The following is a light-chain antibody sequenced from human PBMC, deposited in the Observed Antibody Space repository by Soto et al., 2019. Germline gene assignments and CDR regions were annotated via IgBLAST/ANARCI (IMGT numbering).Light chain of an antibody. CDR1: QGIHTY. CDR2: GAS. V-gene: IGKV1-27*01. CDR3: QTYISGRRT. J-gene: IGKJ4*01. Sequence: DVQMTQSPSSLSASAGDRVTITCRASQGIHTYLAWYQQKPGQPPKLLMYGASTVQSGVPSRFSASGYGADLTFTIRSLQPEDVSTYSCQTYISGRRTFGGGPTVVTK.